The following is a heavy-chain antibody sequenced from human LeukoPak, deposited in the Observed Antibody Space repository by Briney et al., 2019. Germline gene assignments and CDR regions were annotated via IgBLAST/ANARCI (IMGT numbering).Heavy chain of an antibody. J-gene: IGHJ4*02. CDR3: ATTTIRLGY. CDR2: INHSGST. V-gene: IGHV4-34*01. D-gene: IGHD1-26*01. CDR1: GGSFSGYY. Sequence: KPSETLSLTCAVYGGSFSGYYWSWIRQPPGKGLEWIGEINHSGSTNYNPSLKSRVTISGDTSKNQFSLKLSSVTAADTAVYYCATTTIRLGYWGQGTLVTVSS.